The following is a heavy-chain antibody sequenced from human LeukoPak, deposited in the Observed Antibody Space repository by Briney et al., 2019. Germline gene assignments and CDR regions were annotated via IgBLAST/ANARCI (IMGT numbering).Heavy chain of an antibody. D-gene: IGHD3-22*01. CDR2: ISSSSYI. CDR1: GFTFSSYS. CDR3: ARDLFITMIEVYYGMDV. J-gene: IGHJ6*02. Sequence: GGSLRLSCAASGFTFSSYSMNWVRQAPGKGLEWVSSISSSSYIYYADSVKGRFTISRDNAKNSLYLQMNSLRAEDTAVYYCARDLFITMIEVYYGMDVWGQGTTVTVSS. V-gene: IGHV3-21*01.